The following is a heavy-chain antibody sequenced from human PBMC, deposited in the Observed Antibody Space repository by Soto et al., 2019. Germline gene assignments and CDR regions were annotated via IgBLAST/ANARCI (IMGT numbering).Heavy chain of an antibody. CDR3: AKVDGTVSNRYYYYGMDV. CDR1: GFTFSSYG. V-gene: IGHV3-30*18. J-gene: IGHJ6*02. Sequence: QVQLVESGGGVVQPGRSLRLSCAASGFTFSSYGMHWVGQAPGKGLEWVAVISYDGSNKYYADSVKGRFTISRDNSKNTLYLQMNSLRAEDTAVYYCAKVDGTVSNRYYYYGMDVWGQGTTVTVSS. CDR2: ISYDGSNK. D-gene: IGHD4-17*01.